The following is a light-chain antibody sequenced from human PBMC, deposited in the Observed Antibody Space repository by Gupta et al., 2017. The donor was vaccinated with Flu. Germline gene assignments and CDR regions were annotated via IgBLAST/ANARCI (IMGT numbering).Light chain of an antibody. CDR1: QSLLHSNGYNY. Sequence: DIVMTQSPLSLPVTPGEPASISCRSSQSLLHSNGYNYLDWYLQKPGQSPQLLIYLGSNRASGVPDRFSGSGSGTDFTLKISRVEAEDVGVYYCMQALQTQDPFGQGTRLEIK. V-gene: IGKV2-28*01. J-gene: IGKJ5*01. CDR3: MQALQTQDP. CDR2: LGS.